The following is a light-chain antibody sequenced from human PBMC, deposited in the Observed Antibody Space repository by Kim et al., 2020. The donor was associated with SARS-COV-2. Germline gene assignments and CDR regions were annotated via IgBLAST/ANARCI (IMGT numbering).Light chain of an antibody. CDR3: QVWDSNSYV. V-gene: IGLV3-9*01. J-gene: IGLJ1*01. CDR2: RDN. CDR1: NIGSKN. Sequence: VALGQTASVTCGGNNIGSKNVHWYQQKPGQAPVLVIYRDNDRPSGIPERFSGSNSGNTATLTISRAQAGDEADYYCQVWDSNSYVFGTGTKVTVL.